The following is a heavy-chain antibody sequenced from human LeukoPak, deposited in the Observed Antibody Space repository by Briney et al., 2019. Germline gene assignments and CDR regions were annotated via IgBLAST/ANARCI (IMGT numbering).Heavy chain of an antibody. CDR1: GYTFTGYY. D-gene: IGHD4-17*01. J-gene: IGHJ4*02. CDR3: ARDATARDYGNFDY. Sequence: GASVKVSCKASGYTFTGYYMHWVRQAPGQGLEWMGWVNPNSGGTNYAQKFQGRVTMTRDTSISTAYMELSRLTSDDTAFYYCARDATARDYGNFDYWGQGTLVTVSS. CDR2: VNPNSGGT. V-gene: IGHV1-2*02.